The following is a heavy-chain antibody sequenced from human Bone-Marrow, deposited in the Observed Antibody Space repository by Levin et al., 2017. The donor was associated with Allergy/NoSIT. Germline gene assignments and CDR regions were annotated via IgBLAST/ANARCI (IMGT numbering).Heavy chain of an antibody. D-gene: IGHD2-15*01. Sequence: SETLSLTCTVSGGSISSYYWSWIRQPAGKGLEWIGRIYTSGSTNYNPSLKSRVTMSVDTSKNQFSLKLSSVTAADTAVYYCARDGGYCSGGSCYIGTRLDDNWFDPWGQGTLVTVSS. J-gene: IGHJ5*02. CDR2: IYTSGST. CDR1: GGSISSYY. V-gene: IGHV4-4*07. CDR3: ARDGGYCSGGSCYIGTRLDDNWFDP.